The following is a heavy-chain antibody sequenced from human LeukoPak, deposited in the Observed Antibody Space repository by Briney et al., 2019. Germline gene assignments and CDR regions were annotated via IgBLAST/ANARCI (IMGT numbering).Heavy chain of an antibody. D-gene: IGHD2-2*01. CDR3: ARDSLGYCSSTNCSDGFDF. CDR2: IIPILYKP. J-gene: IGHJ3*01. CDR1: AYTFTSYA. V-gene: IGHV1-69*04. Sequence: GASVKVSRKASAYTFTSYAISWVRQAPGQGLEWMGRIIPILYKPNYAQNFQGRVTVTADISTATAYMELSSLRSEDTAVYYCARDSLGYCSSTNCSDGFDFWGQGTMVTVSS.